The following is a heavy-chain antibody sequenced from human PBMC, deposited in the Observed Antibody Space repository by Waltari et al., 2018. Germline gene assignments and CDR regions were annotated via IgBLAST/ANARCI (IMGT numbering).Heavy chain of an antibody. J-gene: IGHJ4*02. D-gene: IGHD4-17*01. V-gene: IGHV4-39*01. CDR2: IYYMGST. Sequence: QLQLQESGPGLVKPSETLSLTCTVSGGSISSSSYYWGWIRQPPGKGLEWIGSIYYMGSTYYNRSLKSRVTIFVDTAKNQFSLRLSSVTAADTAIYYCARHDYGDYGNHDFDYWGQGTLVTVSS. CDR3: ARHDYGDYGNHDFDY. CDR1: GGSISSSSYY.